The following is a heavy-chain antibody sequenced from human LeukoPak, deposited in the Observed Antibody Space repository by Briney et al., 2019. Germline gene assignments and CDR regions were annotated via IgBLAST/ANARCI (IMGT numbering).Heavy chain of an antibody. CDR2: IYYSGST. V-gene: IGHV4-39*01. Sequence: SETLYLTCTVSGGSISSSSYYWGWIRQPPGKGLEWIGSIYYSGSTYYNPSLKSRVTISVDTSKNQFSLKLSSVTAADTAVYYCARSQKEGWFDPWGQGTLVTVSS. CDR3: ARSQKEGWFDP. J-gene: IGHJ5*02. CDR1: GGSISSSSYY.